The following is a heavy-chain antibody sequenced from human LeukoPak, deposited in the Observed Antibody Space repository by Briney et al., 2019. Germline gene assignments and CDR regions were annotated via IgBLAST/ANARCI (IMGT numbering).Heavy chain of an antibody. CDR1: VGSLSTFY. Sequence: PSETLSLTCTVSVGSLSTFYWGWIRQPPGKGLEWNGYIYDSGSPNYNPSLKNRVTISLDMSKNQFSLKLRSVTAADTAVYYCARDLSLRRGIFDYWGQGTLVTVSS. J-gene: IGHJ4*02. V-gene: IGHV4-59*01. CDR3: ARDLSLRRGIFDY. CDR2: IYDSGSP. D-gene: IGHD3-10*01.